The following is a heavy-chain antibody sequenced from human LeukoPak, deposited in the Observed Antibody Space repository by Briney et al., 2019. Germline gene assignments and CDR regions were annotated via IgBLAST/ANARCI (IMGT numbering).Heavy chain of an antibody. Sequence: SETLSLTCTVSSGSISSSSYYWGWIRQPPGKGLEWIGSIYYSGSTYYNPSLKSRVTISVDTSKNQFSLKLSSVTAADTAVYYCARHRSDIVVVPAAVDYWGQGTLVTVSS. J-gene: IGHJ4*02. CDR3: ARHRSDIVVVPAAVDY. D-gene: IGHD2-2*01. V-gene: IGHV4-39*01. CDR1: SGSISSSSYY. CDR2: IYYSGST.